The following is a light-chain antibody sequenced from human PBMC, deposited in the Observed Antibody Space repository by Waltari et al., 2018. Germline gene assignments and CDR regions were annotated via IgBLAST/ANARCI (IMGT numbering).Light chain of an antibody. CDR2: RAS. V-gene: IGKV3D-15*01. CDR3: QQYNHWPRT. J-gene: IGKJ1*01. Sequence: EIVMTQSPATLSVSPGERATLSCTASLSVSTDLAWYQQKRGQTPRRLIYRASTRGTDIPVRFRGSGSGTEFNLTISSLQSGDVAVYYCQQYNHWPRTFGQGTRVEIK. CDR1: LSVSTD.